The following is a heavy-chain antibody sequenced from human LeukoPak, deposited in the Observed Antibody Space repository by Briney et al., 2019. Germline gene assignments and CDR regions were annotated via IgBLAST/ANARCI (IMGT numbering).Heavy chain of an antibody. CDR1: GFPYSSYA. D-gene: IGHD3-3*01. J-gene: IGHJ4*02. V-gene: IGHV3-23*01. Sequence: GGSLRLSCAASGFPYSSYAMSWVRQAPGKGLEWVSTIRGSGGSTYYADSVKGRFIISRDNSKNTLSLQMRSLRVEDTAIYYCANLPPYNFWSGLDDFWGQGTLVTVSS. CDR2: IRGSGGST. CDR3: ANLPPYNFWSGLDDF.